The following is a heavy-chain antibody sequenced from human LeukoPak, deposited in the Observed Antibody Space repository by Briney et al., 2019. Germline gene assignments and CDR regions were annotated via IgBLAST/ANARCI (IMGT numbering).Heavy chain of an antibody. CDR1: GFTFSDYA. D-gene: IGHD3-16*01. V-gene: IGHV3-23*01. CDR3: SKDGLSYDTIVHVYYFGS. J-gene: IGHJ4*02. CDR2: ITGAGDQT. Sequence: PGGSLRLSCVASGFTFSDYAMAWVRQAPGKGLEWVSAITGAGDQTYYAGSVRGRFSISRDNSKNALYLQMNAMTAENADLYFCSKDGLSYDTIVHVYYFGSWGQGALVA.